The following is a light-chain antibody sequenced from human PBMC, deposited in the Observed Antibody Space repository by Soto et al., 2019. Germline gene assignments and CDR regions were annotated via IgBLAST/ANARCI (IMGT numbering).Light chain of an antibody. V-gene: IGKV3-11*01. CDR3: HQRQSWPRT. J-gene: IGKJ1*01. Sequence: EIVLTQSPGILSLSPGERATLSCRASQSVSSNYLAWYQQKPGQAPRLLIYLASNRAAGVPARFSGSGSGTDFTLTISDVEPEDFAVYYCHQRQSWPRTFGQGTRWIS. CDR2: LAS. CDR1: QSVSSNY.